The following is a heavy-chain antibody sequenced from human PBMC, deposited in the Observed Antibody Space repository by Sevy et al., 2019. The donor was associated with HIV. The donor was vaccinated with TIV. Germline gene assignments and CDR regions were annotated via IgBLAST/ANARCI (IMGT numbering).Heavy chain of an antibody. CDR1: GGSINSDH. V-gene: IGHV4-59*08. Sequence: SEILSLTCTVSGGSINSDHWNWIRQPPGKGLEWIGYVYYTGGTTYNPSLKNRVTISVDRTKNQFSLKLPSVTAADTAVYYCARRNDFDIWGQGTMVTVSS. CDR2: VYYTGGT. CDR3: ARRNDFDI. J-gene: IGHJ3*02.